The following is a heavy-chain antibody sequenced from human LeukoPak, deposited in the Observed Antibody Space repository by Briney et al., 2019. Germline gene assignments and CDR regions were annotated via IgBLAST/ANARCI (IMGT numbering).Heavy chain of an antibody. CDR3: AREYSSGYWMDY. Sequence: PGGSLRLSCAASGFTFSSFSMNWVRQAPGKGLEWVSYISGSSSTIYYADSVKGRFTISRDNAKNSLYLQMNSLRDEDTAVYYCAREYSSGYWMDYWGQGTLVTVSS. CDR2: ISGSSSTI. CDR1: GFTFSSFS. V-gene: IGHV3-48*02. D-gene: IGHD6-19*01. J-gene: IGHJ4*02.